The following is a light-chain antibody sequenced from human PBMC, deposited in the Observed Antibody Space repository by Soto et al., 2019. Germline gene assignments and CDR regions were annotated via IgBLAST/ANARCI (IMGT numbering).Light chain of an antibody. Sequence: EIVLTQSPATLSLSPWERATLSCRASQSVSSDYLAWYQHKPGQAPRLLIHGASSRATGIPDRFSGSGSGTDFTLTISRLEPEDFGVYYCQQYGRPFGQGTKVDIK. V-gene: IGKV3-20*01. CDR3: QQYGRP. CDR1: QSVSSDY. CDR2: GAS. J-gene: IGKJ1*01.